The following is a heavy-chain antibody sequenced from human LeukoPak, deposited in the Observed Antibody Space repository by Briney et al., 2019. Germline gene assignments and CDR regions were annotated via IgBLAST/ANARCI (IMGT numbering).Heavy chain of an antibody. J-gene: IGHJ4*02. CDR1: GGSFSGYY. CDR2: INHSGST. Sequence: SETLSLTCAVYGGSFSGYYWSWIRQPPGKGLEWIGEINHSGSTNYNPSLKSRVTISVDTSRNQFSLKLSSVTAADTAVYYCARGGDFWRGYYNPSYWGQGTLVTVSS. D-gene: IGHD3-3*01. CDR3: ARGGDFWRGYYNPSY. V-gene: IGHV4-34*01.